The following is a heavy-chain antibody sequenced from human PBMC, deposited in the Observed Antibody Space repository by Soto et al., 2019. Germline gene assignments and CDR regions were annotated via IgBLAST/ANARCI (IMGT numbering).Heavy chain of an antibody. J-gene: IGHJ6*03. D-gene: IGHD3-16*02. CDR2: IYYSGST. Sequence: WIRQHPGKGLEWIGYIYYSGSTYYNPSLKSRVTISVDTSKNQFSLKLSSVTAADTAVYYCARGRGVIVIGGHYMDVWGKGTTVTVSS. CDR3: ARGRGVIVIGGHYMDV. V-gene: IGHV4-31*02.